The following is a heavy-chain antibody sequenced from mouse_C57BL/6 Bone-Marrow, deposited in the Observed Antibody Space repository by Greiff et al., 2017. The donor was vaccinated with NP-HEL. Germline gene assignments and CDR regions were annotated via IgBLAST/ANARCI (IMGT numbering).Heavy chain of an antibody. D-gene: IGHD1-1*01. J-gene: IGHJ4*01. Sequence: EVKLQESGPGLVKPSQSLSLTCSVTGYSITSGYYWHWIRQFPGNKLEWMGYISYDGSNNYNPSLKNRISITRDTSKNQFFLKLNSVTTEDTATYYCARGYYYGSSSHYYAMDYWGQGTSVTVSS. CDR3: ARGYYYGSSSHYYAMDY. CDR2: ISYDGSN. CDR1: GYSITSGYY. V-gene: IGHV3-6*01.